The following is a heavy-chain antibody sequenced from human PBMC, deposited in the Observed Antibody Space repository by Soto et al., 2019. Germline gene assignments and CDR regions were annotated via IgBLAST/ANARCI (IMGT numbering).Heavy chain of an antibody. CDR3: AKDMFGSGPDLVNYYPMDV. J-gene: IGHJ6*02. CDR1: GFSFGHYG. V-gene: IGHV3-30*18. Sequence: EQLVESGGGVVQPGTSLRLSCATSGFSFGHYGMQWVRQAPGKGLEWVAIISYDGNYKKYAVSVMGHFIVSRDYSKNTVYLEMNRLRPDDKAVYLCAKDMFGSGPDLVNYYPMDVWGQGTTVSVSS. CDR2: ISYDGNYK. D-gene: IGHD3-10*01.